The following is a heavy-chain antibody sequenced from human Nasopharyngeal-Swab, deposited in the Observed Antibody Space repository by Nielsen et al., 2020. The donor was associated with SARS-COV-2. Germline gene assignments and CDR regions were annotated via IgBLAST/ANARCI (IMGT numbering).Heavy chain of an antibody. J-gene: IGHJ4*02. D-gene: IGHD3-22*01. Sequence: WSRQAPGKGLEWIGEINHSGSTNYNPSLKSRGTISVDTSKNQFSLKLSSVTAADTDVYYCARGQGPRHYYDSSGYYYDVLGRGYYFDYWGQGTLVTVSS. CDR2: INHSGST. V-gene: IGHV4-34*01. CDR3: ARGQGPRHYYDSSGYYYDVLGRGYYFDY.